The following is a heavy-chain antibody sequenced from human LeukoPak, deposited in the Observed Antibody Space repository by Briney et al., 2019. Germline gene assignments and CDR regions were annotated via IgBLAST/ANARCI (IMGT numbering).Heavy chain of an antibody. CDR2: ISGTGGST. Sequence: GGSLRLSCAASGFTFKNYDMSWVRQAAGKGLEWVSAISGTGGSTYYADSVKGRFTISRDNSKNTLYVQMNSLRAEDTAIYYCARPNCSGGSCFPDAFDIWGQGTMVTVSS. V-gene: IGHV3-23*01. J-gene: IGHJ3*02. CDR3: ARPNCSGGSCFPDAFDI. CDR1: GFTFKNYD. D-gene: IGHD2-15*01.